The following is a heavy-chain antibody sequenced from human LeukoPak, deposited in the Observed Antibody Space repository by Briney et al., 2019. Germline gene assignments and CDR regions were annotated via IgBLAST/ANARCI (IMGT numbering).Heavy chain of an antibody. D-gene: IGHD3-9*01. Sequence: GGSLRLSCAASGFTFSSYGMHWVRQAPGKGLEWVAVISHDGSNKYYADSVKGRFTISRDNSKNTLYLQMNSLRAEDTAVYYCAKDGVVLRYFDWLNYFDYWGQGTLVTVSS. J-gene: IGHJ4*02. CDR2: ISHDGSNK. CDR1: GFTFSSYG. CDR3: AKDGVVLRYFDWLNYFDY. V-gene: IGHV3-30*18.